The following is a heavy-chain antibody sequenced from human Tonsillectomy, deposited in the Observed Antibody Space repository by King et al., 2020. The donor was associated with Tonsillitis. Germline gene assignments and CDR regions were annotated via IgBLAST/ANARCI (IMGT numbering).Heavy chain of an antibody. D-gene: IGHD1/OR15-1a*01. V-gene: IGHV2-70*04. CDR2: IDWDDDK. Sequence: TLKESGPALVKPTQTLTLTCTFSGFSLSTSAMRVSWIRQPPGKALEWLARIDWDDDKFYSTSLKTRLTISKDTSKNQVVLTMTNLDPVDTATYYCARTNNSPYYFDYWGQGTLVTVSS. J-gene: IGHJ4*02. CDR1: GFSLSTSAMR. CDR3: ARTNNSPYYFDY.